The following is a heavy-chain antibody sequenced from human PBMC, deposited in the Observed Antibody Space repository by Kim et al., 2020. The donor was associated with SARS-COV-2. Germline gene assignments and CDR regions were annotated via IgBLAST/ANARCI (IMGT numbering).Heavy chain of an antibody. CDR2: ILPMVDIP. CDR3: ARGGEVVIDGRVLLTPYDH. D-gene: IGHD2-21*01. J-gene: IGHJ5*02. V-gene: IGHV1-69*04. Sequence: SVKVSCKASGGTFSNYAVNWVRQAPGQGLEWMGRILPMVDIPNYARNFQGRLTTTADKSTSTAYMELTGLTSADTAVYYCARGGEVVIDGRVLLTPYDHWGQGAPVTVSS. CDR1: GGTFSNYA.